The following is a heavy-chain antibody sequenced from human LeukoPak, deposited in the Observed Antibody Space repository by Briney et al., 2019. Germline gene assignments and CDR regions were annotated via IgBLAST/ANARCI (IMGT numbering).Heavy chain of an antibody. D-gene: IGHD4-17*01. CDR2: IYYSGST. J-gene: IGHJ4*02. CDR3: ARRFDGEYSFDY. CDR1: GGSFSGYY. V-gene: IGHV4-59*01. Sequence: SETLSLTCAVYGGSFSGYYWSWIRQPPGKGLEWIGYIYYSGSTNYNPSLKSRVTISVDTSKNQFSLKLSSVTAADTAVYYCARRFDGEYSFDYWGQGTLVTVSS.